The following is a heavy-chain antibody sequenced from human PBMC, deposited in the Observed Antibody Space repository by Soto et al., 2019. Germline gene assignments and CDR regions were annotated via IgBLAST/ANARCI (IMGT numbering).Heavy chain of an antibody. CDR3: ARDRYCGGDCYSDYYYGMDV. CDR1: GGSISSGGYY. CDR2: IYYSGST. Sequence: QVQLQESGPGLVKPSQTLSLTCTVSGGSISSGGYYWSWIRQHPGKGLEWIGYIYYSGSTYYNPSLKSRVTISVDTSKNQFSLKLSSVTAADTAVYYCARDRYCGGDCYSDYYYGMDVWGQGTTVTVSS. J-gene: IGHJ6*02. D-gene: IGHD2-21*02. V-gene: IGHV4-31*03.